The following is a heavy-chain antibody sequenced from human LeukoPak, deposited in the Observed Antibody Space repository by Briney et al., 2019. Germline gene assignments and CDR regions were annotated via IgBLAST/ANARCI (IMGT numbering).Heavy chain of an antibody. CDR3: ARHLGITRKWFDP. V-gene: IGHV4-39*01. D-gene: IGHD1-14*01. Sequence: SETLSLTCTVSGGSISSSSYYWGWIRQPPGKGLEWIGSIYYSGSTYYNPSLKSRVTISVDTSKNQFSLKLSSVTAADTAVYYCARHLGITRKWFDPWGQGTLVTVSS. J-gene: IGHJ5*02. CDR1: GGSISSSSYY. CDR2: IYYSGST.